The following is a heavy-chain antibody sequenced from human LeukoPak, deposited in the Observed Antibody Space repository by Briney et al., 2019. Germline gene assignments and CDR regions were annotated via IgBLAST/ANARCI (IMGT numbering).Heavy chain of an antibody. CDR1: GYTFTGYY. CDR3: ARDSSSSWTGFDY. V-gene: IGHV1-2*02. J-gene: IGHJ4*02. D-gene: IGHD6-13*01. Sequence: ASVKVSCKASGYTFTGYYMHWVRQAPGQGLEWMGWINPNSGGTNYAQKFQGRVTMTRDTSISTAYMELSRLRSDDTAVYYCARDSSSSWTGFDYWGQGTLVTVSS. CDR2: INPNSGGT.